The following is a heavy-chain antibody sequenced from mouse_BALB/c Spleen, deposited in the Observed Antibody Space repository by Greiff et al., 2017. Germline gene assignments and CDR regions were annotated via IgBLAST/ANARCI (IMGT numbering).Heavy chain of an antibody. CDR1: GYSITSDYA. CDR2: ISYSGST. D-gene: IGHD1-2*01. CDR3: ARNYYGYWFAY. Sequence: EVKLQESGPGLVKPSQSLSLTCTVTGYSITSDYAWNWIRQFPGNKLEWMGYISYSGSTSYNPSLKSRISITRDTSKNQFFLQLNSVTTEDTATYYCARNYYGYWFAYWGQGTLVTVSA. V-gene: IGHV3-2*02. J-gene: IGHJ3*01.